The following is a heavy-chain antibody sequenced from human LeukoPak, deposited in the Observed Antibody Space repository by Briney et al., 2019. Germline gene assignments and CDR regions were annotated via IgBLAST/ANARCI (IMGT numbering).Heavy chain of an antibody. J-gene: IGHJ4*02. CDR3: AKDRSRFVVVAATDY. CDR2: IGYDGSNK. D-gene: IGHD2-15*01. Sequence: GGSLRLSCAASGFTFSSYGMHWVRRAPGKGLEWVAFIGYDGSNKYYADSVKGRFTISRDNSKNTLYLQMNSLRAEDTAVYYCAKDRSRFVVVAATDYWGQGTLVTVSS. CDR1: GFTFSSYG. V-gene: IGHV3-30*02.